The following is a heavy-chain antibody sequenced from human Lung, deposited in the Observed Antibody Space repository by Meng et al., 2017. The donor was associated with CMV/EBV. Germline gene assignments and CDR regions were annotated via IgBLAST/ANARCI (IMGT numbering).Heavy chain of an antibody. CDR2: ISSSSSYI. V-gene: IGHV3-21*01. D-gene: IGHD2-8*01. J-gene: IGHJ6*02. CDR3: ARAMGRYFTNGVCSNYYYYYGMDV. Sequence: GESXKISCAASGFTFSSYSMNWVRQAPGKGLEWVSSISSSSSYIYYADSVKGRFTISRDNAKNSLYLQMNSLRAEDTAVYYCARAMGRYFTNGVCSNYYYYYGMDVWGQGTXVTVSS. CDR1: GFTFSSYS.